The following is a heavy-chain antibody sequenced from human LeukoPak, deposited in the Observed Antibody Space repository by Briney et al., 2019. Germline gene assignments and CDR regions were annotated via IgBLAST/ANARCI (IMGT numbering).Heavy chain of an antibody. J-gene: IGHJ4*02. CDR3: VKSPLNLGYRSGGSCHYFDY. CDR1: GFTFSSCA. V-gene: IGHV3-23*01. CDR2: ISGTGGTT. Sequence: GGSLRLSCVGSGFTFSSCAMIWVRPTPGKGLEWVSVISGTGGTTYDSDSVKGRFTISRDNSKNTLYLQMNSLRAEDTAVYYCVKSPLNLGYRSGGSCHYFDYWGQGTLVTVSS. D-gene: IGHD2-15*01.